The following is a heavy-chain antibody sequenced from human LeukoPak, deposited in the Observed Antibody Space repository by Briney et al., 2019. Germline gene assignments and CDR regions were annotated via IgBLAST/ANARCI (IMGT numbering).Heavy chain of an antibody. Sequence: SQTLSLTCAISGDSVSGNSAAWNWIRQSPSRGLEWLGRTYYRSKWFSAYAVSVKSRIIINPDTSKNRFSLQLNSVTPEDTAVYYCARGPAVLDPWGQGTLVTVSS. CDR2: TYYRSKWFS. V-gene: IGHV6-1*01. CDR1: GDSVSGNSAA. CDR3: ARGPAVLDP. D-gene: IGHD2-2*01. J-gene: IGHJ5*02.